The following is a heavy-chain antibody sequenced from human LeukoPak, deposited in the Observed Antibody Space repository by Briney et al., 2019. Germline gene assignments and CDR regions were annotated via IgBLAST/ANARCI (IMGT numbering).Heavy chain of an antibody. J-gene: IGHJ4*02. CDR1: GGSFSGYY. CDR3: ARTRLGDYIWGSYRNYPSAYYFDY. V-gene: IGHV4-34*01. D-gene: IGHD3-16*02. CDR2: INHSGST. Sequence: SETLSLTCAVYGGSFSGYYWSWIRQPPGKGLEWIGEINHSGSTNYNPSLKSRVTISVDTSKNQFSLKLSSVTAADTAVYYCARTRLGDYIWGSYRNYPSAYYFDYWRQGTLVTVSS.